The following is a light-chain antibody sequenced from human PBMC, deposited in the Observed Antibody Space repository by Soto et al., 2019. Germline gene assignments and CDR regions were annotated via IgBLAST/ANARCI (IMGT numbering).Light chain of an antibody. V-gene: IGKV1-5*03. CDR1: QSISSW. Sequence: DIQMTQSPSTLSASVGDRVTITCRASQSISSWLAWYQQKPGKAPKLLIYKASSLEIGVPSRFSGSGSGTEFTLTISSLQPDYVATYYCQQYNSYSTLGQGTKVDIK. J-gene: IGKJ1*01. CDR2: KAS. CDR3: QQYNSYST.